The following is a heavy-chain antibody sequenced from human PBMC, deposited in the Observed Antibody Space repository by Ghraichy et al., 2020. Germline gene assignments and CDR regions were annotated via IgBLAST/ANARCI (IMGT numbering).Heavy chain of an antibody. CDR1: GVSINDHY. CDR2: IYTRGSA. Sequence: SETLSLTCTVSGVSINDHYWTWIRQPAGKGLEWIGRIYTRGSANYSPSLKSRVTMSVDTSNHQVPLIPTSVTAADTAIYYCAKSRNGYFDTSGYYDWGQGTLVTLSS. CDR3: AKSRNGYFDTSGYYD. J-gene: IGHJ4*02. D-gene: IGHD3-22*01. V-gene: IGHV4-4*07.